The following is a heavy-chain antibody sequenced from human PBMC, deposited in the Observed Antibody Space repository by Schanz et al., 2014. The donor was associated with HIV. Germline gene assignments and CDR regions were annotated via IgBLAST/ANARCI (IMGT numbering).Heavy chain of an antibody. CDR2: INPSGVTT. CDR1: GGTFSSSA. V-gene: IGHV1-46*01. Sequence: QVQLVQSGAEVKKTGSSVQVSCKASGGTFSSSAISWVRQAPGQGLEWMGIINPSGVTTAFAQKFQGRLTLTRDTSTNTVYMELTSLRSDDTAVYYCARRGPIAAIDFSLDPWGQGTLVTVSS. D-gene: IGHD6-13*01. J-gene: IGHJ5*02. CDR3: ARRGPIAAIDFSLDP.